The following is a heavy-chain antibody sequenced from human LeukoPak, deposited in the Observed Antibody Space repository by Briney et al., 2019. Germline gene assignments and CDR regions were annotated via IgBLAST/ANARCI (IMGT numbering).Heavy chain of an antibody. V-gene: IGHV3-23*01. D-gene: IGHD2-8*01. Sequence: GGSLRLSCGASVYIFNLYAMSCVRQAPGKGLEWVSTIRGSGGSTYYADSVKGRFTISRDNSKNTVYLQMNSLRAEDTAVYYCAKDGSCINEICHGDFDYWGQGILVTVSS. CDR3: AKDGSCINEICHGDFDY. CDR2: IRGSGGST. CDR1: VYIFNLYA. J-gene: IGHJ4*02.